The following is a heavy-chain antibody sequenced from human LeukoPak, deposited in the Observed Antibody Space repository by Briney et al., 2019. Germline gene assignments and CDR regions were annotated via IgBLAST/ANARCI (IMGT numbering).Heavy chain of an antibody. D-gene: IGHD6-19*01. J-gene: IGHJ4*02. CDR3: AKRDSSGSLPRLFDF. CDR1: GFTFSSYA. CDR2: ISSSGGST. Sequence: GGSLRLSCAASGFTFSSYAMSWVRQAPGKGPEWVSAISSSGGSTNYADSVKGRFTISRDNSKNTVYLQMNSLRAEDTAVYYCAKRDSSGSLPRLFDFWGQGPLVSVSS. V-gene: IGHV3-23*01.